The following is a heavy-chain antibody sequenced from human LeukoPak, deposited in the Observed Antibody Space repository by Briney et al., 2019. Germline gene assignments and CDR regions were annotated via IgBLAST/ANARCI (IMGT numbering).Heavy chain of an antibody. CDR2: IYSSGTT. J-gene: IGHJ6*03. V-gene: IGHV4-59*01. CDR3: ARVYRYYYMDV. D-gene: IGHD2-2*02. CDR1: GGSINNYY. Sequence: SETLSLTCTVSGGSINNYYWNWIRQTPGKGLVWIGFIYSSGTTNYNPSLKSRLTISLDTSKNQFSLKLTSMTAADTAVYYCARVYRYYYMDVWGKGTTVTISS.